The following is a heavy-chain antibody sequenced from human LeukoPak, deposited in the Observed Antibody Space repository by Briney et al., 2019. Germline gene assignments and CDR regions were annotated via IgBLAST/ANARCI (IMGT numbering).Heavy chain of an antibody. CDR3: ARGWASHYYGVDV. CDR2: IKQDGSEK. Sequence: GGSLRLSCAASGFIISSYWMSWVRQAPGKGLEWVANIKQDGSEKYYVDSLRGRFTISRDNAKNSLYLQMNSPRVEDTAVYYCARGWASHYYGVDVWGQGTTVTVSS. V-gene: IGHV3-7*01. D-gene: IGHD3-16*01. J-gene: IGHJ6*02. CDR1: GFIISSYW.